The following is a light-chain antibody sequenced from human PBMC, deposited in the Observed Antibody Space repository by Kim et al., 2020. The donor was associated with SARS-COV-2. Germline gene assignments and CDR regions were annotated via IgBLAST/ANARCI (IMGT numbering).Light chain of an antibody. V-gene: IGLV1-36*01. CDR1: SSNIGPNI. CDR3: AAWDDNLNGFV. J-gene: IGLJ7*01. CDR2: QDD. Sequence: QRVTISCSGSSSNIGPNIVTWYQHVSGKAPRLLIFQDDLLPSGVSDRFSASKSGTLASLAISGLQSEDEADYYCAAWDDNLNGFVFGGGTQLTVL.